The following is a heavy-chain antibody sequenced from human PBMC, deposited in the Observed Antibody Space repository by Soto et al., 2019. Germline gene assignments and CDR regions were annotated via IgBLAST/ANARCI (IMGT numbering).Heavy chain of an antibody. CDR2: INASNGKT. Sequence: ASVKVSCKASGYTFTSYDINWVRQATGQGLEWMGWINASNGKTKYAQNFQGRVTITRDTSMSIVYMEVNSLRSEDTALYYCARCIWVATTADYYLASWAQATLVTVS. V-gene: IGHV1-8*01. D-gene: IGHD5-12*01. CDR1: GYTFTSYD. J-gene: IGHJ4*02. CDR3: ARCIWVATTADYYLAS.